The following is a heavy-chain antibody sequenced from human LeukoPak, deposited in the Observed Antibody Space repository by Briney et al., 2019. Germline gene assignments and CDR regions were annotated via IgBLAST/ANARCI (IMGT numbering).Heavy chain of an antibody. CDR2: SIPIFGTA. Sequence: SVNVSCKASGGTLSNYPISSVRPAPGQGLEGMGGSIPIFGTANYAQKFQGRVTITTDESTSAAYLELSSLRSEDTAVYYCASSGYIYGSDYWGQGTLVTVSS. D-gene: IGHD5-18*01. J-gene: IGHJ4*02. CDR1: GGTLSNYP. V-gene: IGHV1-69*05. CDR3: ASSGYIYGSDY.